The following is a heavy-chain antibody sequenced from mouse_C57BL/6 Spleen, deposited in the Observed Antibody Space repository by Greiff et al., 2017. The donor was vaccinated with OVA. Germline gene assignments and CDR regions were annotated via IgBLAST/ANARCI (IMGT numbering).Heavy chain of an antibody. CDR3: AIGAPFDY. J-gene: IGHJ2*01. CDR2: IRLKSDNYAS. Sequence: EVKLVESGGGLVQPGGSMKLSCAASGFTFSNYWMNWVRQSPEKGLEWVAQIRLKSDNYASPYAEYVKGRFTITGDESKSSVYLQMSSLRAEDTGIYYCAIGAPFDYWGQGTTLTVSS. V-gene: IGHV6-3*01. CDR1: GFTFSNYW.